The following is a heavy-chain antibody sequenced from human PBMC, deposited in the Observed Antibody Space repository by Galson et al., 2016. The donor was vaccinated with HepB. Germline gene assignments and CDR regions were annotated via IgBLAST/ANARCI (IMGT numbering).Heavy chain of an antibody. V-gene: IGHV4-39*01. D-gene: IGHD3/OR15-3a*01. CDR3: ARHAVVDWGDAVDI. CDR1: GGSVSSVTYS. J-gene: IGHJ3*02. CDR2: IYYSGST. Sequence: SETLSLTCNVSGGSVSSVTYSWGWIRQPPGKGLEWIATIYYSGSTYYNPSLKSRVTISVDTSKNQFPLKLRSVTAADTAVYYCARHAVVDWGDAVDIWGQGTTVIVSS.